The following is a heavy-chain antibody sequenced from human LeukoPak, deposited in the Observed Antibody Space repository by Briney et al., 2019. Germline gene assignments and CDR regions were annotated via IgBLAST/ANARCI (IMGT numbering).Heavy chain of an antibody. J-gene: IGHJ5*02. CDR2: IIPIFGTA. D-gene: IGHD3-10*01. CDR3: ARDGITMVRGVIISNNWFDP. Sequence: SVKVSCKASGGTFSSYAISWVRQAPGQGLEWMGGIIPIFGTANYAQKFQDRVTITADESTSTAYMELSSLRSEDTAVYYCARDGITMVRGVIISNNWFDPWGQGTLVTVSS. V-gene: IGHV1-69*13. CDR1: GGTFSSYA.